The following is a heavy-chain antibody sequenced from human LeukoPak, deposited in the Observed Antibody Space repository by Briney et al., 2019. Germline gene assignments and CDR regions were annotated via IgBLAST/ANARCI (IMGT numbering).Heavy chain of an antibody. CDR2: IYTSGST. Sequence: KPSQTLSLTCTVSGNSISSGDNYWSWIRQPAGKGLEWIGRIYTSGSTNYNPSLKSRVTISVDTSKNQFSLKLSSVAAADTAVYYCARLEDDCSGGSCRSSLLDYWGQGTLVTVSS. D-gene: IGHD2-15*01. CDR1: GNSISSGDNY. V-gene: IGHV4-61*02. J-gene: IGHJ4*02. CDR3: ARLEDDCSGGSCRSSLLDY.